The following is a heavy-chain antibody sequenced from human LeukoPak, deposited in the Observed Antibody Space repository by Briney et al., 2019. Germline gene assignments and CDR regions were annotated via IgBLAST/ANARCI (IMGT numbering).Heavy chain of an antibody. V-gene: IGHV1-69*01. CDR1: GGTFSSYD. D-gene: IGHD5-18*01. Sequence: SVNVSCKASGGTFSSYDISWVRQAPGQGLEWMGGIIPIFGTANYAQKFQGRVTITADESTSTAYMELSSLRSEDTAVYYCAAEIIRGTAMVGESFDIWGQGTMVSVSS. J-gene: IGHJ3*02. CDR2: IIPIFGTA. CDR3: AAEIIRGTAMVGESFDI.